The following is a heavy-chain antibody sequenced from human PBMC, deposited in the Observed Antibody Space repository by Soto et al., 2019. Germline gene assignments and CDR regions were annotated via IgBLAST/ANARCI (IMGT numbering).Heavy chain of an antibody. Sequence: EVQLVESGGGLVQPGGSLTLSCAASEFAFSSYWMTWVRQAPRKGLEWVANIRKDGSQRSYLDSVRGRFTISRDNSKNSLYLQMNSLRAEDTALYFCARDVSPGSSGLYFDAFDMWGQGTMVTVSS. CDR3: ARDVSPGSSGLYFDAFDM. J-gene: IGHJ3*02. V-gene: IGHV3-7*05. CDR2: IRKDGSQR. CDR1: EFAFSSYW. D-gene: IGHD6-25*01.